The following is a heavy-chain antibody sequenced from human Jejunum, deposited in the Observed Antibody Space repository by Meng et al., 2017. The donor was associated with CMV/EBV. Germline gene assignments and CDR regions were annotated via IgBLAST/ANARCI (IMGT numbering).Heavy chain of an antibody. CDR1: GFPFSNYY. Sequence: GFPFSNYYMSWIRLAPGKGLEWISYISGDGSDLFYGDSVRGRFTISRDNAKNSLYLQIDSLRVEDTAVYYCVRDILRVGITYYFDYSGQGTLVTVSS. J-gene: IGHJ4*02. D-gene: IGHD3-22*01. V-gene: IGHV3-11*04. CDR3: VRDILRVGITYYFDY. CDR2: ISGDGSDL.